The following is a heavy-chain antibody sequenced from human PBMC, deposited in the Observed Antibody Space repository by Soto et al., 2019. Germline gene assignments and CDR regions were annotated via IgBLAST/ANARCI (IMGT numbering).Heavy chain of an antibody. V-gene: IGHV3-30-3*01. D-gene: IGHD2-2*01. J-gene: IGHJ4*02. CDR2: ISYDGSNK. CDR3: ARGPSSLTRFDY. Sequence: GGSLRLSCAASGFTFSSYALHWVRQAPGKGLEWVAVISYDGSNKYYADSVKGRFTISRDNSKNTLYVQMNSLRGEDTAVYYCARGPSSLTRFDYWGQGTLVTVPS. CDR1: GFTFSSYA.